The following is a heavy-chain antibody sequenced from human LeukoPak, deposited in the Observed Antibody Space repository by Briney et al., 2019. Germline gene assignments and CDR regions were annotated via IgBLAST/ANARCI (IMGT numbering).Heavy chain of an antibody. J-gene: IGHJ4*02. CDR1: GYTFTSYG. CDR2: ISAYNGNT. D-gene: IGHD3-10*01. CDR3: ARDIVEWYYYGSGSRPSPAFDY. V-gene: IGHV1-18*01. Sequence: ASVKVSCKASGYTFTSYGISWVRQAPGQGLEWMGWISAYNGNTNYAEKLQGRVTMTTDTSTSTAYMELRSLRSDDTAVYYCARDIVEWYYYGSGSRPSPAFDYWGQGTLVTVSS.